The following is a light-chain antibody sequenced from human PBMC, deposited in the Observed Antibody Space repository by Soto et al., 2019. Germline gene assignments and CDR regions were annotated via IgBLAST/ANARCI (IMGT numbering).Light chain of an antibody. CDR3: GSCTNSSLWV. Sequence: QSALTQPASVSGSPGQSITVSCTGSSSDFGDDKYVSWYQQQPGKGPNLLIYGVNSRPSGISNRVSGSKSGNTASLTISGLQVADEAEYFCGSCTNSSLWVFGGGTKLTVL. CDR2: GVN. V-gene: IGLV2-14*01. J-gene: IGLJ3*02. CDR1: SSDFGDDKY.